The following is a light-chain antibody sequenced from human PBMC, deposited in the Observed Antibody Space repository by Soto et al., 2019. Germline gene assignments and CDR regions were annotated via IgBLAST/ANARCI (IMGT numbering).Light chain of an antibody. V-gene: IGLV2-8*01. Sequence: QSVLTQPPSASGSPGQSVTISCIGTASDIGRYNYVSWYQHHPGKAPKLIIYEVTKRPSGVPDRFSGSKCGNTASLTVSGLQADDEADYYCNSYVGSNNYVFGTGTKVTVL. CDR1: ASDIGRYNY. J-gene: IGLJ1*01. CDR2: EVT. CDR3: NSYVGSNNYV.